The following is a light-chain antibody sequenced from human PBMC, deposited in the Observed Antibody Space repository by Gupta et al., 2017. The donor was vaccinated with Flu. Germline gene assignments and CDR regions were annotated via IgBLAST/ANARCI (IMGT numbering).Light chain of an antibody. Sequence: QSVLNQPPSASGTPGQSVTISCSGPTYNIRTNSVSWYQRLPGTAPKLLIHTDDQRPSGVPDRFSGSKSGTSASLAISGLQSEDEAHYYCASWDDSLSSWVFGGGTKLTVL. CDR1: TYNIRTNS. V-gene: IGLV1-47*01. CDR3: ASWDDSLSSWV. J-gene: IGLJ3*02. CDR2: TDD.